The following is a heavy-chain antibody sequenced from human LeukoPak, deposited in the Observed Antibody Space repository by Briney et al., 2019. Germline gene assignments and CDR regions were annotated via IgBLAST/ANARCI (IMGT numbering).Heavy chain of an antibody. J-gene: IGHJ4*02. V-gene: IGHV3-30*18. CDR1: GFTFSSYG. D-gene: IGHD4-17*01. CDR2: ISYDGPNK. CDR3: AKGRYPLATVTLLDY. Sequence: GGSLRLSCAASGFTFSSYGMHWVRQAPGKGLEWVAVISYDGPNKYYVDPVKGRFTISRDNSKNTLYLQMNSLRAEDTAVYYCAKGRYPLATVTLLDYWGQGTLVTVSS.